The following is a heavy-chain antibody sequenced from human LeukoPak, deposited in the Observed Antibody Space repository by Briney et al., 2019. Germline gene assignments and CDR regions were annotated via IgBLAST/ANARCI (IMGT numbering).Heavy chain of an antibody. J-gene: IGHJ4*02. CDR1: GFAFSSYR. D-gene: IGHD6-13*01. V-gene: IGHV3-21*04. CDR3: ARADTPAAAGTN. Sequence: PGGSLRLSCAASGFAFSSYRMNWVRQAPGKGLEWVSSISSNGDDKYYTDSVKGRFTMSRDNDKNSLYLQLSSLRAEDTAVYYCARADTPAAAGTNWGQGTLVTVSS. CDR2: ISSNGDDK.